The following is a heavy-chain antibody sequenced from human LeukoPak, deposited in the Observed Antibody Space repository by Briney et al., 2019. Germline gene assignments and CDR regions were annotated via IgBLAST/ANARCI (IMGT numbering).Heavy chain of an antibody. D-gene: IGHD6-19*01. CDR2: INPDGTVT. Sequence: PGGSLRLFCAASGFTFNTYWMHWVRQAPGKGLVWVSPINPDGTVTTYADSVKGRFTISRDNAKNTLYLQMNSLKAEDTAVYYCVRDSPSGFFDLWGRGTLVTVSS. CDR3: VRDSPSGFFDL. CDR1: GFTFNTYW. V-gene: IGHV3-74*01. J-gene: IGHJ2*01.